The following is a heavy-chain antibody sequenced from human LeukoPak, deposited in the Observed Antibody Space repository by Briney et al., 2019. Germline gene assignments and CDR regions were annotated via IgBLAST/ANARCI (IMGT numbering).Heavy chain of an antibody. CDR2: INPNSGGT. CDR1: GYTFSDYY. V-gene: IGHV1-2*02. Sequence: ASVKVSCKASGYTFSDYYMHWVRQAPGQGLEWMGWINPNSGGTNYAQKFQGRVTMTRDTSISTAYMDLSRLRSDDTAVYYCARGSGSGWDYFDYWGQGTLVTVSS. CDR3: ARGSGSGWDYFDY. J-gene: IGHJ4*02. D-gene: IGHD6-19*01.